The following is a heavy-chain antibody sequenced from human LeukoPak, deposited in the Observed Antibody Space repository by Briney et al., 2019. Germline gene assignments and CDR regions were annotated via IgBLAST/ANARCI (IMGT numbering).Heavy chain of an antibody. CDR2: IYPGDSDT. J-gene: IGHJ5*02. V-gene: IGHV5-51*01. Sequence: GESLKISCKGSGYSFTSYWIGWVRQMPGKGLEWMGIIYPGDSDTRYSSSFQGQVTISADKSISTAYLQWSSLKASDTAMYYCARHPSPSSSSYWFDPWGQGTLVTVSS. CDR1: GYSFTSYW. D-gene: IGHD6-6*01. CDR3: ARHPSPSSSSYWFDP.